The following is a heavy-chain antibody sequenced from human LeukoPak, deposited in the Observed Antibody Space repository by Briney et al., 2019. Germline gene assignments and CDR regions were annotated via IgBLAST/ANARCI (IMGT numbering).Heavy chain of an antibody. D-gene: IGHD2-2*02. Sequence: PGGSLRLSCAASGFTFSSYWMHWVRQAPGKGLVWVSRINSDGSSTSYADSVKGRFTVSRDNAKNTLYLQMNSLRAEDTAVYYCAKSRGDIVVVPAAIPLDDYWGQGTLVTVSS. J-gene: IGHJ4*02. CDR1: GFTFSSYW. V-gene: IGHV3-74*01. CDR3: AKSRGDIVVVPAAIPLDDY. CDR2: INSDGSST.